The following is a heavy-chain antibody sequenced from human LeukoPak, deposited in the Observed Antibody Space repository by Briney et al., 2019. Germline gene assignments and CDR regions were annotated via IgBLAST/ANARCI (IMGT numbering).Heavy chain of an antibody. CDR2: INLDGSQK. Sequence: GGSLRLSCAASGFTVFNYWMSWVRQAPGKGLEWVANINLDGSQKYYVDSLKGRFTISRDNAKNSLYLQMNSLRAEDTAVYYCARDVDYANPRHDYWGQGTLVTVPS. CDR1: GFTVFNYW. J-gene: IGHJ4*02. CDR3: ARDVDYANPRHDY. V-gene: IGHV3-7*01. D-gene: IGHD4/OR15-4a*01.